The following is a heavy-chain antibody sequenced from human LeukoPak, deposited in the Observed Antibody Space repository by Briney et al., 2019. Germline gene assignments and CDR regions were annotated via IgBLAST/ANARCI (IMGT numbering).Heavy chain of an antibody. CDR2: IIGSGSDM. Sequence: GGSLRLSCAASGFTFSIYSMTWVRQAPGRGLEWVSTIIGSGSDMFYADSVKGRFTISRDNTKKSLYLQMSSLRSEDTGVYYCATDAAGWARDNWGQGTLVTVSS. J-gene: IGHJ4*02. CDR1: GFTFSIYS. V-gene: IGHV3-21*01. D-gene: IGHD6-19*01. CDR3: ATDAAGWARDN.